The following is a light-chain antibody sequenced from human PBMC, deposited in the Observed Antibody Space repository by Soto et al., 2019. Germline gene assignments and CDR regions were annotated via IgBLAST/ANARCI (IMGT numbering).Light chain of an antibody. V-gene: IGKV1-27*01. CDR2: SAS. Sequence: IQITQSPSSLSASVGDRVTITCRASQGISNYLAWYQQRPGKVPKLLIYSASTLQSGVPSRFSGSGSGTDFTLTISSLQPEDVATYYCQKYNSAPWTFGQGTKVDIK. J-gene: IGKJ1*01. CDR3: QKYNSAPWT. CDR1: QGISNY.